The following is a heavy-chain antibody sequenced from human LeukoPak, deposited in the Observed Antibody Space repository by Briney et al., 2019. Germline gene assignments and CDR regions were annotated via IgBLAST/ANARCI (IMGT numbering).Heavy chain of an antibody. CDR2: ISAYSGNT. CDR1: GYTFTSYG. CDR3: ATGPGVYFDY. D-gene: IGHD7-27*01. Sequence: GASVKVSCKASGYTFTSYGISWVRQAPGEGLEWMGWISAYSGNTNYAQKLQGRVTMTTDTSTSTAYMELRSLGSDDTAVYYCATGPGVYFDYWGQGTLVTVSS. V-gene: IGHV1-18*01. J-gene: IGHJ4*02.